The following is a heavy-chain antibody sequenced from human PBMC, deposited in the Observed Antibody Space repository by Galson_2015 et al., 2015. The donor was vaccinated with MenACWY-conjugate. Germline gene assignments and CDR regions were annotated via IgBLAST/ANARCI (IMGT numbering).Heavy chain of an antibody. J-gene: IGHJ2*01. CDR3: AKALPPLHYGGDSKSNWYFDL. V-gene: IGHV3-7*03. D-gene: IGHD4-23*01. CDR2: IKPDGSEK. Sequence: SLRLSCAAAGFTFSRSWMSWVRQAPGTGLEWVANIKPDGSEKYYMDSVKGRFTISRDNAKNSLYLQMNSLRAEDTAVYHCAKALPPLHYGGDSKSNWYFDLWGRGTLVTVSS. CDR1: GFTFSRSW.